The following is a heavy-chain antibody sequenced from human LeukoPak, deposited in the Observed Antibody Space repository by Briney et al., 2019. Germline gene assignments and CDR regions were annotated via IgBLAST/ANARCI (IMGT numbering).Heavy chain of an antibody. V-gene: IGHV1-69*13. CDR1: GGTFISYA. J-gene: IGHJ4*02. CDR2: IIPIFGTA. CDR3: ARGHRRDGYNTDY. Sequence: SVKVSCKASGGTFISYAISWVRQAPGQGLEWMGGIIPIFGTANYAQKFQGRVTITADESTSTAYMELSSLRSEDTAVYYCARGHRRDGYNTDYWGQGTLVTVSS. D-gene: IGHD5-24*01.